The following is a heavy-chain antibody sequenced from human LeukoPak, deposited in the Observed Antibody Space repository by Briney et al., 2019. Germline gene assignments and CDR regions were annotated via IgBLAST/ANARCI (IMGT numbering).Heavy chain of an antibody. CDR3: TRARASYYFDY. V-gene: IGHV3-49*04. CDR2: IRSKAYGGTT. J-gene: IGHJ4*02. CDR1: GFTFGDYA. Sequence: GGSLRLSCTASGFTFGDYAMSWVRQAPGKGLERVGFIRSKAYGGTTEYSASVKGRFTISRDDSRSIAYLQMSSLKTEDTAVYYCTRARASYYFDYWGQGTLVTVSS. D-gene: IGHD3-10*01.